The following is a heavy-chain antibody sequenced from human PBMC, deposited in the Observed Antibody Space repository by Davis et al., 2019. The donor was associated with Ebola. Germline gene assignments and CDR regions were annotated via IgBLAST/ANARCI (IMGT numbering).Heavy chain of an antibody. CDR3: ARADYYGSGSYHFDY. CDR2: IDPSDSYT. Sequence: KVSCKGSGYSFTSYWISWVRQMPGKGLEWMGRIDPSDSYTNYSPSFQGHVTISADKSISTAYLQWGSLKASDTAMYYCARADYYGSGSYHFDYWGQGTLVTVSS. V-gene: IGHV5-10-1*01. CDR1: GYSFTSYW. J-gene: IGHJ4*02. D-gene: IGHD3-10*01.